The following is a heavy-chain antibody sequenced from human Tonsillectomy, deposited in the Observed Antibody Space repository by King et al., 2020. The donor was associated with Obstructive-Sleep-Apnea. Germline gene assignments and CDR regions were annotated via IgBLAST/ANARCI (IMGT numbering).Heavy chain of an antibody. J-gene: IGHJ4*02. CDR1: GYTFTSYG. D-gene: IGHD6-13*01. Sequence: QLVQSGAEVKKPWASVKVSCKASGYTFTSYGISWVRQAPGQGLEGMGWISAYNGNTNYAQKLQGRVTMTTDTSTSTAYKGLRSLRSYETAVYYCARDLPRPYSSSWYFDYWGQGTLVTVSS. CDR2: ISAYNGNT. CDR3: ARDLPRPYSSSWYFDY. V-gene: IGHV1-18*04.